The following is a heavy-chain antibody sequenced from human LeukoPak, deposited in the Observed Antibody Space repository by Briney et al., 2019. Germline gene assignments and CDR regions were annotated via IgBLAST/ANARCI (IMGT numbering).Heavy chain of an antibody. V-gene: IGHV3-23*01. Sequence: GGSLRLSCAASGFTFSGYAMSWVRQAPGKGLEWVSAISGSGGSTYYADSVKGRFTISRDNSKNTLYLHMNSLRAEDTAVYYCQLVTVERGYWGQGTLVTVSS. CDR1: GFTFSGYA. CDR3: QLVTVERGY. CDR2: ISGSGGST. D-gene: IGHD6-13*01. J-gene: IGHJ4*02.